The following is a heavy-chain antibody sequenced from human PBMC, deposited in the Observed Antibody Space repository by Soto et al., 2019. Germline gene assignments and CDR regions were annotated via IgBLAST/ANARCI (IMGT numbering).Heavy chain of an antibody. V-gene: IGHV1-2*04. Sequence: ASVKVSCEASGYTFTNYGISWVRQAPGQGLEWMGWINPNSGGTNYAQKFQGWVTMTRDTSISTAYMELSRLRSDDTAVYYCARSGSSGLTDAFDIWGQGTMVTVSS. CDR3: ARSGSSGLTDAFDI. CDR2: INPNSGGT. D-gene: IGHD3-22*01. CDR1: GYTFTNYG. J-gene: IGHJ3*02.